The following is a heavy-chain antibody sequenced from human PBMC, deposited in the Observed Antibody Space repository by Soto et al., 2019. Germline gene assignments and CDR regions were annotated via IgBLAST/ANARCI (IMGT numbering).Heavy chain of an antibody. CDR2: ISYSGST. J-gene: IGHJ6*02. D-gene: IGHD3-10*01. CDR3: ARRDDGDFYYYYYGMDV. CDR1: GGSISSSSYY. Sequence: QLQLQESGPGLVKPSETLSLTCTVSGGSISSSSYYWGWIRQPPGQGLEWIGSISYSGSTYYNPSLKSRVTISVDTSKNQFSLKLSSVTAADTAVYYCARRDDGDFYYYYYGMDVWGQGTTVTVSS. V-gene: IGHV4-39*01.